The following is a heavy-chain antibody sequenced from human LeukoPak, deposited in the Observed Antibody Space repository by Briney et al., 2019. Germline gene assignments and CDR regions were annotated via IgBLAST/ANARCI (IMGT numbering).Heavy chain of an antibody. CDR1: GGTFSSYA. J-gene: IGHJ4*02. V-gene: IGHV1-69*13. D-gene: IGHD1-26*01. CDR3: AREVGGTLASFDY. Sequence: SVKVSCKASGGTFSSYAISWVRQAPRQGLEWMGGIIPIFGAANYAQKFQGRVTTTADASTSAAYTGLSSPRSADTAVYNCAREVGGTLASFDYWGQGTLVTVSS. CDR2: IIPIFGAA.